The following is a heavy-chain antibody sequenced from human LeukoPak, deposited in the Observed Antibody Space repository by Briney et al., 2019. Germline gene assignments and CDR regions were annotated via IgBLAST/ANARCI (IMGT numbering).Heavy chain of an antibody. CDR2: IYPSDSDT. V-gene: IGHV5-51*01. J-gene: IGHJ5*02. D-gene: IGHD5-18*01. CDR1: GYTFIYYW. CDR3: VRWGYPAGLDP. Sequence: GESLKISCKGSGYTFIYYWIGWVRQMPGKGLEWMGSIYPSDSDTKYSPSFQGQVTISADKSVSAAYLQWSSLKASDTAMYYCVRWGYPAGLDPWGQGTPVTVSS.